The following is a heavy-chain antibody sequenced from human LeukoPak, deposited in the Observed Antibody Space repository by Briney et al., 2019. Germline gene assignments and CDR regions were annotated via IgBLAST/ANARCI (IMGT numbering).Heavy chain of an antibody. CDR3: ARAMTTVTTSLLHF. CDR2: IIPIFGTA. J-gene: IGHJ4*02. V-gene: IGHV1-69*05. Sequence: GASVKVSCKASGGTFSSYAISWVRQAPGQGLEWMGGIIPIFGTANYAQKFQGRVTITRDTSASTAYMELSSLRSEDTAVYYCARAMTTVTTSLLHFWGQGTLVTVSS. D-gene: IGHD4-17*01. CDR1: GGTFSSYA.